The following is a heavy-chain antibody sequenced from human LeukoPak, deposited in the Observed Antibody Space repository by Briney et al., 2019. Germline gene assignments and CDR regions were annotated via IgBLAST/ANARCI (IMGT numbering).Heavy chain of an antibody. Sequence: SETLSLTCAVSGGSISSGGYSWSWIRQPPGKGLEWIGYIYHSGSTYYNPSLKSRVTISVDRSKNQFSLKLSSVTAADTAVYYCARGGLSPCDYWGQGTLVTVSS. V-gene: IGHV4-30-2*01. CDR3: ARGGLSPCDY. D-gene: IGHD3-3*02. J-gene: IGHJ4*02. CDR2: IYHSGST. CDR1: GGSISSGGYS.